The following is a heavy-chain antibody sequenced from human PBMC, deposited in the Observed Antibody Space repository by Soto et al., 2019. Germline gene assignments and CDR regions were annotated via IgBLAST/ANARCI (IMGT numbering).Heavy chain of an antibody. J-gene: IGHJ4*02. CDR3: ARDLAAAGKGFDY. V-gene: IGHV1-69*01. Sequence: QVQLVQSGAEVKTPGSSVKVSCKASGGTFSSYAISWVRPAPGQGLEWMGGIIPIFGTANYAQKFQGRVTITADEATSTAYRELSSLRAEDTAVYYCARDLAAAGKGFDYWGQGTLVTVAS. CDR1: GGTFSSYA. D-gene: IGHD6-13*01. CDR2: IIPIFGTA.